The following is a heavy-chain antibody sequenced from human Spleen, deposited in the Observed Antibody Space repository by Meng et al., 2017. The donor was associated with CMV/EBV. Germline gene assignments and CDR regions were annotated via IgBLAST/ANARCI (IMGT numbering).Heavy chain of an antibody. CDR3: ARVGAYCGGDCYLDY. V-gene: IGHV4-4*07. CDR1: GCPISSYA. CDR2: TYSSGST. D-gene: IGHD2-21*02. Sequence: DSGHVLFKPSETLSRHFSVSGCPISSYACSRIRQPAGKGLEWIGRTYSSGSTNYNPSLKSRVTVSVDTSKTQFSLRLSSVTAADTAVYYCARVGAYCGGDCYLDYWGQGTLVTVSS. J-gene: IGHJ4*02.